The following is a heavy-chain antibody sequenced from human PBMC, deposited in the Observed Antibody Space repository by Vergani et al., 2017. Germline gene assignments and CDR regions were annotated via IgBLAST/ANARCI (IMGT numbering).Heavy chain of an antibody. D-gene: IGHD6-13*01. Sequence: VQLVQSGAEVKKPGASVKVSCKASGGTFSSYAISWVRQAPGKGLEWVSAISGSGGSTYYADSVKGRFTISRDNSKNTLYLQMNSLRAEDTAVYYCAKEPGIAAAGVVGFDYWGQGTLVTVSS. V-gene: IGHV3-23*04. J-gene: IGHJ4*02. CDR1: GGTFSSYA. CDR2: ISGSGGST. CDR3: AKEPGIAAAGVVGFDY.